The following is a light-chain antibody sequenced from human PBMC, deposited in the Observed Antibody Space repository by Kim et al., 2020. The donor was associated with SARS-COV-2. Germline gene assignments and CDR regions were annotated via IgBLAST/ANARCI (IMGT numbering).Light chain of an antibody. CDR2: AAS. V-gene: IGKV3-11*01. CDR1: QSVSSS. J-gene: IGKJ2*01. Sequence: EIVLTQSPATLSLSPGERATLSCMASQSVSSSLAWYQQRPGQAPRLLIYAASNRATGVPARFSGSGSGTDFTLTIGSLEPEDFAIYYCQQRSGWPPEFTFGQGTKLEI. CDR3: QQRSGWPPEFT.